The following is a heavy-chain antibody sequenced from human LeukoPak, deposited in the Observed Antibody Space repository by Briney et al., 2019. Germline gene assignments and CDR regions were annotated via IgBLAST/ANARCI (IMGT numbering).Heavy chain of an antibody. CDR2: MYHSGST. Sequence: SETLSLTCAVSGGSISSSNWWSWVRQPPGKGLEWFGEMYHSGSTNYNPSLKSRVTISVDKSKNQFSLKLSSVTAADTAVSYCAREGGYNYFHWFDPWGQGTLVTVSS. V-gene: IGHV4-4*02. J-gene: IGHJ5*02. CDR3: AREGGYNYFHWFDP. D-gene: IGHD5-24*01. CDR1: GGSISSSNW.